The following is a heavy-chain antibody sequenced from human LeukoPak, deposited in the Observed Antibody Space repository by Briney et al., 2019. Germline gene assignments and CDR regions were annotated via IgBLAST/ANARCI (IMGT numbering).Heavy chain of an antibody. D-gene: IGHD6-6*01. CDR1: GVTVRNNY. Sequence: PGGSLRLSCAVSGVTVRNNYMAWVRQAPGKGLEWIGSIYYSGSTYYNPSLKSRVTISVDTSKNQFSLELSSVTAADTAVYYCAREIAARPLYFDYWGQGALVTVSS. CDR2: IYYSGST. CDR3: AREIAARPLYFDY. V-gene: IGHV4-39*07. J-gene: IGHJ4*02.